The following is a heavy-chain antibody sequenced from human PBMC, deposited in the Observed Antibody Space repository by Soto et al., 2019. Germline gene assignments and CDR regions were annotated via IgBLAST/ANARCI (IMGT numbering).Heavy chain of an antibody. CDR1: GYTFTGYY. V-gene: IGHV1-2*04. Sequence: ASVKVSCKASGYTFTGYYIHWVRQAPGQGLEWMGWINPNSGGTNYAQKFQGWVTMTRDTSISTAYMELSRLRSDDTAVYYCARDRGYSSSFSYYGMDVWGQGTTVTV. CDR3: ARDRGYSSSFSYYGMDV. CDR2: INPNSGGT. J-gene: IGHJ6*02. D-gene: IGHD6-6*01.